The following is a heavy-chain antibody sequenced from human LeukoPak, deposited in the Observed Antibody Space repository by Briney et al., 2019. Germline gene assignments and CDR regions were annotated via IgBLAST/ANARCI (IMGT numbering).Heavy chain of an antibody. J-gene: IGHJ5*02. CDR1: GFTFSRYE. V-gene: IGHV3-48*03. CDR3: ARDLGREYYYDSSGYPEA. CDR2: ISSSGSTI. Sequence: PGGSLRLSCAASGFTFSRYEMNWVRQAPGKGLEWVSYISSSGSTIYYADSVKGRFTISRDNAKNSLYLQMNSLRAEDTAVYYCARDLGREYYYDSSGYPEAWGQGTLVTVSS. D-gene: IGHD3-22*01.